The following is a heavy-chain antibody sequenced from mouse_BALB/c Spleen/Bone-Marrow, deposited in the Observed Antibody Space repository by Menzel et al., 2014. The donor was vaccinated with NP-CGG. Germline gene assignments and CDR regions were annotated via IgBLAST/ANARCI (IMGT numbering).Heavy chain of an antibody. CDR1: GYTSTDYY. Sequence: VQLQQSGAELARPGASVKLSCKASGYTSTDYYINWVKQRTGQGLEWIGEIYPGSGNTYYNEKFKGKATLTADKSSSTAYMQLSSLTSEDSAVYFCARREYGNGGFAYWGQGTLVTVSA. CDR2: IYPGSGNT. J-gene: IGHJ3*01. CDR3: ARREYGNGGFAY. D-gene: IGHD2-10*02. V-gene: IGHV1-77*01.